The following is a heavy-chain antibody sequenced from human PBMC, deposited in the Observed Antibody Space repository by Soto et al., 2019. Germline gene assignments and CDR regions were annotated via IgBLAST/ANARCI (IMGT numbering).Heavy chain of an antibody. CDR3: TTLQYKNSVWSSVY. CDR1: GFTFSTAW. D-gene: IGHD6-19*01. V-gene: IGHV3-15*01. J-gene: IGHJ4*02. Sequence: EVQLVESGGGLVQPGESLRLSCTASGFTFSTAWMSWVRQAPGKGLEWVGRIKSKTEGGTTDFAEPVKGTFTISRDDSKNTLYLQMNSLKTEDTAVYYCTTLQYKNSVWSSVYWGQGTLVTVSS. CDR2: IKSKTEGGTT.